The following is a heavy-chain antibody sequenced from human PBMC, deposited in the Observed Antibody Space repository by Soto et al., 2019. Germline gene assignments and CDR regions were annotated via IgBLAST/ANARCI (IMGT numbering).Heavy chain of an antibody. CDR1: GGSFSGYY. CDR3: ARGQGQPGAKGKFDY. J-gene: IGHJ4*02. Sequence: SETLSLTCAVYGGSFSGYYWSWIRQPPGKGLEWIGEINHSGSTNYNPSLKSRVTISVDTSKNQFPLKLSSVTAADTAVYYCARGQGQPGAKGKFDYWGQGTLVTVSS. CDR2: INHSGST. V-gene: IGHV4-34*01. D-gene: IGHD1-26*01.